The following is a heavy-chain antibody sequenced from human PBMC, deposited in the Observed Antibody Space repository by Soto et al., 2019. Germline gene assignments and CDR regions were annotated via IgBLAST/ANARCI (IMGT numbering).Heavy chain of an antibody. J-gene: IGHJ6*04. CDR3: LWKMDV. Sequence: PGGSLRLSCVASGFTFSDYWMSWVRQAPGEGLEWVANIKQDGSEKYYVDSVKGRFTISRDNARNSVYLQMNSLRGEDTAVYYCLWKMDVWGKGTTVTVSS. CDR1: GFTFSDYW. CDR2: IKQDGSEK. D-gene: IGHD2-21*01. V-gene: IGHV3-7*01.